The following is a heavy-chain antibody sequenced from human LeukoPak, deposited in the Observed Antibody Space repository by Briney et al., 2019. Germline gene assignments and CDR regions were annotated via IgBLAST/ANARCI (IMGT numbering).Heavy chain of an antibody. CDR1: GASISSGGYS. V-gene: IGHV4-30-2*01. J-gene: IGHJ4*02. Sequence: SQTLSLTCDVSGASISSGGYSWSWIRQPPGKGLEWIGYNHHTGSPYYNPSLNSRVSISVDGSKNQFSLILSSVTAADTAVYYCARGSPYYFDYWGQGTLVTVSS. CDR2: NHHTGSP. CDR3: ARGSPYYFDY.